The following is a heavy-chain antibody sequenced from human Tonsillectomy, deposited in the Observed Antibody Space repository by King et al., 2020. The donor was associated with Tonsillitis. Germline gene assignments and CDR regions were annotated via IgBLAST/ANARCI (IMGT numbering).Heavy chain of an antibody. Sequence: VQLVQSGGGLVQPGGSLRLSCAASGFTFNSYAMSWVRQAPGKGLEWVSAISGSGGSTYYADSVKGRFTISRDNSKNTLYLQMNSLRAADTAVYYCAKDGLRFLEWLSSDAFDIWGQGTMVTVSS. CDR1: GFTFNSYA. V-gene: IGHV3-23*04. D-gene: IGHD3-3*01. CDR2: ISGSGGST. J-gene: IGHJ3*02. CDR3: AKDGLRFLEWLSSDAFDI.